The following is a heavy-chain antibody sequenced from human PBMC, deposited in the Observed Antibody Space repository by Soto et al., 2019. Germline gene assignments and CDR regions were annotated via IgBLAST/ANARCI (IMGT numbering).Heavy chain of an antibody. CDR2: INHSGST. Sequence: QVQLQQWGAGLLKPSETLSLTCAVYGGSFSGYYWSWIRQPPGKGLEWIGEINHSGSTNYNPSLKSRGTISVDTSKNQFSLKLSAVTAADTAVYYCARVGGPYSSSLYLDYWGQGTLVTVSS. J-gene: IGHJ4*02. CDR1: GGSFSGYY. CDR3: ARVGGPYSSSLYLDY. D-gene: IGHD6-13*01. V-gene: IGHV4-34*01.